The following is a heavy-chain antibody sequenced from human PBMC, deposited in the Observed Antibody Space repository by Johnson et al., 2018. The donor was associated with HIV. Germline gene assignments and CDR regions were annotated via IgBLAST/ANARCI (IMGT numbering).Heavy chain of an antibody. CDR1: GFTFSDYY. CDR3: ANGGGGAFDI. Sequence: QMLLVESGGGVVQPGRSLRLSCAASGFTFSDYYMSWIRQAPGKGLEWVSASSRSGSTIYYADSVKGRFTISRDNAKNSLHLQMNGLRAEDTAVYYCANGGGGAFDIWGQGTMVTVSS. V-gene: IGHV3-11*01. CDR2: SSRSGSTI. D-gene: IGHD3-16*01. J-gene: IGHJ3*02.